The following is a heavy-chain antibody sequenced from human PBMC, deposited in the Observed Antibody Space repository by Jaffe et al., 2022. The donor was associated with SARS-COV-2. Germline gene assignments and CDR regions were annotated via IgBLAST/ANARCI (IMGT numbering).Heavy chain of an antibody. J-gene: IGHJ3*02. CDR2: ISYDGSNK. D-gene: IGHD4-17*01. CDR1: GFTFSSYG. Sequence: QVQLVESGGGVVQPGRSLRLSCAASGFTFSSYGMHWVRQAPGKGLEWVAVISYDGSNKYYADSVKGRFTISRDNSKNTLYLQMNSLRAEDTAVYYCAKEMSHFKHDYGGNSKDDAFDIWGQGTMVTVSS. CDR3: AKEMSHFKHDYGGNSKDDAFDI. V-gene: IGHV3-30*18.